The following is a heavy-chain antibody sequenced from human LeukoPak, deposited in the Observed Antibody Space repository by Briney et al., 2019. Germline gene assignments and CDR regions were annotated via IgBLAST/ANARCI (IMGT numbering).Heavy chain of an antibody. J-gene: IGHJ4*02. CDR2: ISSNGGST. V-gene: IGHV3-64D*06. CDR1: GFTFSSYA. Sequence: SGGSLRLSCSASGFTFSSYAMHWVRQAPGKGLEYVSAISSNGGSTYYADSVKGRFTISRDNSKNPLYLQMSSLRAEDTAVYYCVKGGYDILTGYYGLDYWGQGTLVTVSS. CDR3: VKGGYDILTGYYGLDY. D-gene: IGHD3-9*01.